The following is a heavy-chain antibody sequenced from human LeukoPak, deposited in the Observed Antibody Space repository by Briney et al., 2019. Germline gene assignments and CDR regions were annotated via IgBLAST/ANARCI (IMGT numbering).Heavy chain of an antibody. J-gene: IGHJ5*02. CDR2: ISAYNGNT. D-gene: IGHD3-9*01. CDR1: GYTFTSYG. CDR3: ARDRAPLRYFDWLPKVRWFDP. V-gene: IGHV1-18*01. Sequence: GASVKVSCKASGYTFTSYGISWVRQAPGQGLEWMGWISAYNGNTNYAQKLQGRVTMTTDTSTSTAYMELRSLRSDDTAVYYCARDRAPLRYFDWLPKVRWFDPWGQGTLVTVSS.